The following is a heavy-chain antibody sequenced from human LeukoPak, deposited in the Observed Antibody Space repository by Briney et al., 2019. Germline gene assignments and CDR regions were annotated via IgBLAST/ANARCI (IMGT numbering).Heavy chain of an antibody. V-gene: IGHV1-2*02. Sequence: ASVKVSCKASGYTFTGYYMHWVRHAPGQGLEWMGWINPNSGGTNYAQKFQGRVTMTRDTSISTAYMELSRLRSDDTAVYYCARDLEYGGNSKIPDYWGQGTLVTVSS. CDR1: GYTFTGYY. CDR2: INPNSGGT. CDR3: ARDLEYGGNSKIPDY. D-gene: IGHD4-23*01. J-gene: IGHJ4*02.